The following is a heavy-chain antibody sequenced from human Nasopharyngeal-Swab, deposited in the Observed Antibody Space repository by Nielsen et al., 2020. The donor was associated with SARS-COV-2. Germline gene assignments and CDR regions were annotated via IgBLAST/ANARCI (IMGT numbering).Heavy chain of an antibody. CDR2: IYPGDSDT. J-gene: IGHJ4*02. V-gene: IGHV5-51*01. CDR3: ARRGRYCSSTSCYAEHFDY. Sequence: VRQMPGKGLEWMGIIYPGDSDTRYSPSFQGQVTISADKSISTAYLQWSSLKASDTAMYYCARRGRYCSSTSCYAEHFDYWGQGTLATVSS. D-gene: IGHD2-2*01.